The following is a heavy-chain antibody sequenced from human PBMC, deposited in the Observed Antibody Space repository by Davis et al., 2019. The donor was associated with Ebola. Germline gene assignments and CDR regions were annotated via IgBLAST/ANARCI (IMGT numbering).Heavy chain of an antibody. Sequence: PGGSLRLSCAASGFTFSGSAMHWVRQASGKGLEWVGRIRSKANSYATAYAASVKGRFTISRDDSKNTAYLQMNSLRAEDTAVYYCATEQARSSGWYGPGYWGQGTLVTVSS. CDR3: ATEQARSSGWYGPGY. V-gene: IGHV3-73*01. J-gene: IGHJ4*02. CDR2: IRSKANSYAT. CDR1: GFTFSGSA. D-gene: IGHD6-19*01.